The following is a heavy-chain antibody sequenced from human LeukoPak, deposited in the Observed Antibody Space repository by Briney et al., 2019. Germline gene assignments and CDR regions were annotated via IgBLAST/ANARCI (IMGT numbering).Heavy chain of an antibody. CDR3: ARVEVGAINEGPFDY. V-gene: IGHV4-30-4*08. J-gene: IGHJ4*02. CDR2: IYYSGST. Sequence: PSETLSLTCTVSGGSISSGDYYWRWIRQPPGKGLEWIGYIYYSGSTYYNPSLKSRVTISVDTSKNQFSLKLSSVTAADTAVYYCARVEVGAINEGPFDYWGQGTLVTVSS. D-gene: IGHD1-26*01. CDR1: GGSISSGDYY.